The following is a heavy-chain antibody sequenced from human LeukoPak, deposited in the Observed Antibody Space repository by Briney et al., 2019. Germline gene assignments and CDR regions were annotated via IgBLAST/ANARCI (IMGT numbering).Heavy chain of an antibody. Sequence: GGSLRLSCAASGFTFSGSAMHWVSQAPGKGLEWVSAISGSGGSTYYADSVKGRFTISRDNSKNTLYLQMNSLRAEDTAVYYCAKDRGRYYDSSGYLELFDYWGQGTLVTVSS. CDR1: GFTFSGSA. J-gene: IGHJ4*02. CDR2: ISGSGGST. D-gene: IGHD3-22*01. V-gene: IGHV3-23*01. CDR3: AKDRGRYYDSSGYLELFDY.